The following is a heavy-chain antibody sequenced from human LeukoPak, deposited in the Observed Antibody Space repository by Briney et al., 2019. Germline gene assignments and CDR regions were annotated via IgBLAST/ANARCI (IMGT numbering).Heavy chain of an antibody. Sequence: PGGSLRLSCAASGFTFSTSAMSWVRQAPGKGLEWVSVIGTTISDKYYADSGKGRFTISRDNSKNTVYLQLNSLRVEDTAVYYCAKRVAAAGRTYYFDYWGQGTVVIVSS. CDR1: GFTFSTSA. CDR2: IGTTISDK. J-gene: IGHJ4*02. CDR3: AKRVAAAGRTYYFDY. D-gene: IGHD6-13*01. V-gene: IGHV3-23*01.